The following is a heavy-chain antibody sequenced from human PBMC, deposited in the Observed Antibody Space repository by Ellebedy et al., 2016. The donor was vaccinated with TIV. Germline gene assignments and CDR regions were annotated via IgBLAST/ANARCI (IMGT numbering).Heavy chain of an antibody. CDR2: IYYSGST. Sequence: SETLSLTXTVSGGSVSSGSYYWSWIRQPPGKGLEWIGYIYYSGSTNYNPSLKSRVTISVDTSKNQFSLKLSSVTAADTAVYYCARAPSGYDSYFDYWGQGTLVTVSS. D-gene: IGHD5-12*01. V-gene: IGHV4-61*01. CDR3: ARAPSGYDSYFDY. CDR1: GGSVSSGSYY. J-gene: IGHJ4*02.